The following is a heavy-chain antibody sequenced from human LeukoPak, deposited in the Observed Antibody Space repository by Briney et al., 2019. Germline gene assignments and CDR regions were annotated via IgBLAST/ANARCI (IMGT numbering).Heavy chain of an antibody. J-gene: IGHJ4*02. CDR1: GGSISSSSYY. D-gene: IGHD2-8*01. CDR2: IYTSGST. Sequence: PSETLSLTCTVSGGSISSSSYYWGWIRQPAGKGLEWIGRIYTSGSTNYNPSLKSRVTMSVDTSKNQFSLKLSSVTAADTAVYYCAREPHGYFDYWGQGTLVTVSS. V-gene: IGHV4-61*02. CDR3: AREPHGYFDY.